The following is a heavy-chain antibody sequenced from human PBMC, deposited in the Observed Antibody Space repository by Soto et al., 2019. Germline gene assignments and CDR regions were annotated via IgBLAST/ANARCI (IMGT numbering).Heavy chain of an antibody. CDR1: GGSVSSGSYY. J-gene: IGHJ4*02. CDR2: IYYSGST. Sequence: KTSETLSLTCTVSGGSVSSGSYYWSWIRQPPGKGLEWIGYIYYSGSTNYNPSLKSRVTISVDTSKNQFSLKLSSVTAADTAVYYRARDNPYYYDSSGPNFDYWGQGTLVTVSS. V-gene: IGHV4-61*01. D-gene: IGHD3-22*01. CDR3: ARDNPYYYDSSGPNFDY.